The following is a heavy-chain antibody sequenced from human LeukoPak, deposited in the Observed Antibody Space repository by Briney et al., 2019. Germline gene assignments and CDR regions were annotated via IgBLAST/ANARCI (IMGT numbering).Heavy chain of an antibody. Sequence: GGSLRLSCAASGFTFSSYGMHWVRQAPGKGLEWVAFIRYDGSNKYYADSVKGRFTISRDNSKNTLYLQMNSLRAEDTAVYYCAKDAYWYRSGWSFDYWGQGTLVGVSS. CDR1: GFTFSSYG. D-gene: IGHD6-19*01. CDR2: IRYDGSNK. CDR3: AKDAYWYRSGWSFDY. J-gene: IGHJ4*02. V-gene: IGHV3-30*02.